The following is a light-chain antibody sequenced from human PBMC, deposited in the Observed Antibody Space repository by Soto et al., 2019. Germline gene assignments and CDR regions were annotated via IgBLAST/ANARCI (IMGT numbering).Light chain of an antibody. V-gene: IGKV3-15*01. J-gene: IGKJ1*01. CDR1: QSVSSRY. Sequence: EIVLTQSPATLSLSPGERATLSCRASQSVSSRYLAWYQQKPGQAPRLLIYGASTRATGIPARFSGSGSGTEFTLTISSLQSEDFAVYYCQQYNNWPPGTLGQGTKVDI. CDR2: GAS. CDR3: QQYNNWPPGT.